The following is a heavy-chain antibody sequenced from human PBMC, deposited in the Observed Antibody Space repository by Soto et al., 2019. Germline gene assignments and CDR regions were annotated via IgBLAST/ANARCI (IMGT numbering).Heavy chain of an antibody. V-gene: IGHV4-59*01. CDR3: ARRYGGNFDY. CDR1: GGSINNYY. D-gene: IGHD1-26*01. J-gene: IGHJ4*02. Sequence: PSETLSLTCTVSGGSINNYYWSWIRQPPGKGLEWIGYIYYSGSTNYNPSLKSRVNISVDTSKNQFSLKLSSVTAADTAVYYCARRYGGNFDYWGQGTLVTVSS. CDR2: IYYSGST.